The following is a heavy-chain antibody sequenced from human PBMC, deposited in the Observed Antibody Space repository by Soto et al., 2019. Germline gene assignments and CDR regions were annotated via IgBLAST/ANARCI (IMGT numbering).Heavy chain of an antibody. CDR3: ARAFDILTRYYFDY. CDR1: GGSISSGVYY. CDR2: IYYSGST. J-gene: IGHJ4*02. V-gene: IGHV4-30-4*01. Sequence: PSETLSLTCTVSGGSISSGVYYWSWIRQPPGKGLEWIGYIYYSGSTYYNPSLKSRVTISVDTSKNQFSLKLSSVTAADTVVYYCARAFDILTRYYFDYRGQGTLVTVSS. D-gene: IGHD3-9*01.